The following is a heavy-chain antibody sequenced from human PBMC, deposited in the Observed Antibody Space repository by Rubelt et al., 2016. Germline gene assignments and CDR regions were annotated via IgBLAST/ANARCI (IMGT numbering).Heavy chain of an antibody. CDR2: IYWDDVK. J-gene: IGHJ3*02. V-gene: IGHV2-5*02. Sequence: QITLKESGPTLVKPTQTLTLTCTFSGFSLSTSGVGVGWIRQPPGKALEWLALIYWDDVKRYSPYLKSRLTITKDTSKNQVVLTMTNMDPVDTATYYCAHRPETPGAFDIWGQGTMVTVSS. CDR3: AHRPETPGAFDI. CDR1: GFSLSTSGVG.